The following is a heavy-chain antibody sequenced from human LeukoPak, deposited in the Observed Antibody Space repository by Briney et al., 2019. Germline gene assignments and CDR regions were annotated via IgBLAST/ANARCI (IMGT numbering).Heavy chain of an antibody. CDR3: ARDNLHSLVDY. J-gene: IGHJ4*02. CDR1: GYTFTAHY. D-gene: IGHD2-15*01. V-gene: IGHV1-18*04. Sequence: ASVKVSCKASGYTFTAHYMHWVRQAPGQGLEWMGWISAYNGNTNYAQKLQGRVTMTTDTSTSTAYMELRSLRSDDTAVYYCARDNLHSLVDYWGQGTLVTVSS. CDR2: ISAYNGNT.